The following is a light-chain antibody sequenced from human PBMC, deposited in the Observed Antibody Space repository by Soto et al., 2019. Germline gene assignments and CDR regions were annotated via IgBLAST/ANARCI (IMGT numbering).Light chain of an antibody. V-gene: IGKV3-20*01. CDR3: QQYGSSPTWT. Sequence: ESVLTQSPGTLSLSPGERATLSSSASQSVSSNYLAWYQQKPGQAPRLLIYGASTRATGIPDRFSGSGSGTDFTLTISRLEPEDSAVYYCQQYGSSPTWTFGQGTKVDIK. CDR1: QSVSSNY. J-gene: IGKJ1*01. CDR2: GAS.